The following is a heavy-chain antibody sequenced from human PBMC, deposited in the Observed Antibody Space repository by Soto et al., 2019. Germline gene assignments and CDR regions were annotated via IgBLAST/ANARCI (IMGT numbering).Heavy chain of an antibody. CDR3: ARNLGATHYYYYGMDV. Sequence: GGSLRLSCAASGFTFSSYGMHWVRQAPGKGLEWVAVISYDGSNKYYADSVKGRFTISRDNSKNTLYLQMNSLRTEDTAAYYCARNLGATHYYYYGMDVWGQGTTVTVSS. D-gene: IGHD1-26*01. CDR1: GFTFSSYG. V-gene: IGHV3-30*03. J-gene: IGHJ6*02. CDR2: ISYDGSNK.